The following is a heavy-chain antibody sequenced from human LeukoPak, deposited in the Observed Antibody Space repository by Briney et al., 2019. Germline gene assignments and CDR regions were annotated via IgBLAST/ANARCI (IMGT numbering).Heavy chain of an antibody. Sequence: GGSLRLSCAASGFTFSDYYMTWIRQPPGKGLEWISYISSGGSTLDYADSEKGRFTISRDNAKNSLYLQMNSLRAEDTAVYYCARSDIVVVPAAINAFDIWGQGTMVTVSS. V-gene: IGHV3-11*04. J-gene: IGHJ3*02. CDR1: GFTFSDYY. D-gene: IGHD2-2*02. CDR3: ARSDIVVVPAAINAFDI. CDR2: ISSGGSTL.